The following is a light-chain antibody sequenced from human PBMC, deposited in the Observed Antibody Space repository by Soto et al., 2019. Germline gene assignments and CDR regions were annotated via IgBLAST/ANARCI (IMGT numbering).Light chain of an antibody. CDR1: RTDVDGYDY. J-gene: IGLJ1*01. V-gene: IGLV2-14*03. CDR2: DVY. CDR3: CSYAGSYSYV. Sequence: QSVLTQPASVSGSPGQSIAISCTGVRTDVDGYDYVSWYQQHPGQAPQLIIYDVYNRPSGVSHRFSGSKYGNTASLTISVLQAEDEADYYCCSYAGSYSYVFGTGTKVTVL.